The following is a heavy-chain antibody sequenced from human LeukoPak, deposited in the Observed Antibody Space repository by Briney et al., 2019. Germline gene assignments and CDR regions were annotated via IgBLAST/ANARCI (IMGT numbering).Heavy chain of an antibody. Sequence: PSEALSLTCTVSGGSISSYFWNWIRQPAGKGLEWVGRIYASGNADYNPSLESRLTMSMDTSKNQFSLRLSSVGAADTAVYFCAREDPLVAARGLDYWGQGTLVTVSS. CDR2: IYASGNA. CDR1: GGSISSYF. J-gene: IGHJ4*02. V-gene: IGHV4-4*07. CDR3: AREDPLVAARGLDY. D-gene: IGHD2-15*01.